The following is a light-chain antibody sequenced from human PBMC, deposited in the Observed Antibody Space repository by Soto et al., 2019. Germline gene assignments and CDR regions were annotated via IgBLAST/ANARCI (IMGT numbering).Light chain of an antibody. CDR3: QHYDSLPIT. CDR2: WAS. Sequence: DIVMTQSPDSLAVSLGERATINCKSSQSVLYSSNNKNYLAWYQQKPGQPPKLLIYWASTRESGVPDRFSGSGSGTDFTLTISRLEPEDFAVFYCQHYDSLPITFGQGTRLEIK. CDR1: QSVLYSSNNKNY. V-gene: IGKV4-1*01. J-gene: IGKJ5*01.